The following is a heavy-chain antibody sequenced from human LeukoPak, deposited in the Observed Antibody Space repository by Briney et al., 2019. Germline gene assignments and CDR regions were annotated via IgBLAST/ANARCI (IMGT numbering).Heavy chain of an antibody. CDR1: GGTFSSYA. CDR2: IIPIFGTA. D-gene: IGHD1-7*01. Sequence: ASVKVSCKASGGTFSSYAISWVRQAPGQGLEWMGGIIPIFGTANYAQKFQGRVTITADESTSTAYMELSSLRSEDTAVYYCARWSTGTRQAGVYFDYWGQGTLVTVSS. V-gene: IGHV1-69*13. J-gene: IGHJ4*02. CDR3: ARWSTGTRQAGVYFDY.